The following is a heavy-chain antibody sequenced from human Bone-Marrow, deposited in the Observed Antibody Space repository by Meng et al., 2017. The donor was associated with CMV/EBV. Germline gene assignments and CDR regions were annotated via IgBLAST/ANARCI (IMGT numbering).Heavy chain of an antibody. CDR2: ISYDGSNK. J-gene: IGHJ6*02. V-gene: IGHV3-30*04. Sequence: GESLKISCAASGFTFSSYAMHWVRQAPGKGLEWVAVISYDGSNKYYADSVKGRFIISRDNSKNTLYLQMNSLRAEDTAVYYCTMSDDRYYYYGMDVWGQGTTVTVSS. CDR3: TMSDDRYYYYGMDV. CDR1: GFTFSSYA.